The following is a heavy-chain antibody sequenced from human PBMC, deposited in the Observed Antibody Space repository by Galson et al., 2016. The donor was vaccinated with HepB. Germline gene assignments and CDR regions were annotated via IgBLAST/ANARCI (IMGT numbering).Heavy chain of an antibody. V-gene: IGHV3-48*02. Sequence: SLRLSCAGTGFTLSSYSINWVRQAPGKGLEWVSHIIHTSSIIYYADSVKGRFTLSRDNAKNSLYLQMNSLRDEDTAVYYCARDGGYSGYGMDVWGQGTTVTVSS. D-gene: IGHD5-12*01. CDR2: IIHTSSII. CDR1: GFTLSSYS. CDR3: ARDGGYSGYGMDV. J-gene: IGHJ6*02.